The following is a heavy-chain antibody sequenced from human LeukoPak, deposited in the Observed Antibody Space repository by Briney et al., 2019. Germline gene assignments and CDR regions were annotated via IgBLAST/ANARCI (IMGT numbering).Heavy chain of an antibody. D-gene: IGHD3-10*01. CDR3: AGLHADYASGTVPFDY. CDR2: IYYSGST. Sequence: SETLSLTCTVSGGSISSGDYYWSWIRQHPGKGLEWIGYIYYSGSTYYNPSLKSRVTISVDTSKNQFSLKLSSVTAADTAVYYCAGLHADYASGTVPFDYWGHGTLVTVSS. J-gene: IGHJ4*01. CDR1: GGSISSGDYY. V-gene: IGHV4-31*03.